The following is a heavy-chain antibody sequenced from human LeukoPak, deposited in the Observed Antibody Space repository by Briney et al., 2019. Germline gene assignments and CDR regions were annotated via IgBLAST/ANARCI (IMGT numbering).Heavy chain of an antibody. CDR2: IYYSGST. CDR1: GGSISSSSYY. Sequence: PSETLSLTCTVSGGSISSSSYYWGWIRQPPGKGLEWIGSIYYSGSTYYNPSLKSRVTISVDTSKNQFSLKLSSVTAADTAVYYCARQPRGGGKGYYYYYMDVWGKGTTVTVSS. V-gene: IGHV4-39*01. J-gene: IGHJ6*03. CDR3: ARQPRGGGKGYYYYYMDV.